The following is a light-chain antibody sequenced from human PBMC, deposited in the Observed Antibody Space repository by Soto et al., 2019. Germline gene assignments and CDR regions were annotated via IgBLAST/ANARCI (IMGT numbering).Light chain of an antibody. CDR2: TND. Sequence: QLVLTQPPSASDTPGQRVTISCSGGSSNIGSNTVNWYQHLPGTAPKLLIYTNDQRPSGVPDRFSGSKSGTSASLAISGLQSEDEADYYCAAWDDSLNIPVFGGGTKLTVL. CDR3: AAWDDSLNIPV. J-gene: IGLJ3*02. CDR1: SSNIGSNT. V-gene: IGLV1-44*01.